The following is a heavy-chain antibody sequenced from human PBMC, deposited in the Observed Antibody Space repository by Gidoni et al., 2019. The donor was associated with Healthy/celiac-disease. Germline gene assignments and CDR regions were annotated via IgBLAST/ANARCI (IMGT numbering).Heavy chain of an antibody. CDR1: GYTFTGYY. CDR3: ARSPPPYCSSTSCYSDYYYGMDV. Sequence: QVQLVQSGAEVKKPGASVKVSCKASGYTFTGYYMPWVRQAPGQGLEWMGWINPNSGGTNYAQKFQGRVTMTRDTSISTAYMELSRLRSDDTAVYYCARSPPPYCSSTSCYSDYYYGMDVWGQGTTVTVSS. D-gene: IGHD2-2*01. J-gene: IGHJ6*02. CDR2: INPNSGGT. V-gene: IGHV1-2*02.